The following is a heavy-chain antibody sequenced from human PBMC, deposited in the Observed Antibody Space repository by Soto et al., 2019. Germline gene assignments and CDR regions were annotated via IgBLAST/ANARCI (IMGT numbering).Heavy chain of an antibody. CDR1: GGTFSSYS. V-gene: IGHV1-69*02. D-gene: IGHD2-2*01. CDR3: SIGSWSAETFDV. J-gene: IGHJ3*01. Sequence: QVQLVQSGAEVKKPGSSVKVSCKASGGTFSSYSISWVRQAPGQGLEWMGRIISVLGLPNYAQKFQGRVTITADKSTSTAYMELSSLRYEDTAVYYCSIGSWSAETFDVWGQGTMVTVSS. CDR2: IISVLGLP.